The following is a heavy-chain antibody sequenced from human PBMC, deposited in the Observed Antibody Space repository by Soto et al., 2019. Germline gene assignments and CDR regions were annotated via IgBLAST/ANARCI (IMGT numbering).Heavy chain of an antibody. CDR3: ARVDTAMVYRPDY. CDR1: GGTFSSYA. Sequence: ASVKVSCKASGGTFSSYAISWVRQAPGQGLEWMGGIIPIFGTANYAQKFQGRVTITADKSTSTAYMELSSLRSEDTAVYYCARVDTAMVYRPDYWGQGNLVTVSS. J-gene: IGHJ4*02. CDR2: IIPIFGTA. D-gene: IGHD5-18*01. V-gene: IGHV1-69*06.